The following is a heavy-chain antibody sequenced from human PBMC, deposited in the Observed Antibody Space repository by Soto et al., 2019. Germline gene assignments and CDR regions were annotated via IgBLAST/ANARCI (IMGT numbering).Heavy chain of an antibody. CDR2: VYWNDDK. CDR3: AHSQGANSGRSGWFDR. CDR1: GFSLDTSGVG. Sequence: GRTLGDATQTVSLTCTFSGFSLDTSGVGGGWIRQPPGKALEWLALVYWNDDKRLSPSLWGRITITKDTSHNQVVLTMTNVAPDDTATYYCAHSQGANSGRSGWFDRWGPATLVTLSS. V-gene: IGHV2-5*01. D-gene: IGHD6-19*01. J-gene: IGHJ5*02.